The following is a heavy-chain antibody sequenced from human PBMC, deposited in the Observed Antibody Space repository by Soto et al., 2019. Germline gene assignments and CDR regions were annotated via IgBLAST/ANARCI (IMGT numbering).Heavy chain of an antibody. CDR2: ILYSGST. CDR3: ARERTTGTAWARNFHYYCLDV. Sequence: QVGLQESGPGLVKPSETLSLTCTVSGDSISNYYWTWVRQSTGKGLEWIGYILYSGSTNYNPSLKSRGAMSVDTSKNQFFLNLTSVSAADTAVYYCARERTTGTAWARNFHYYCLDVWGRGTTVIVS. V-gene: IGHV4-59*12. J-gene: IGHJ6*02. D-gene: IGHD1-7*01. CDR1: GDSISNYY.